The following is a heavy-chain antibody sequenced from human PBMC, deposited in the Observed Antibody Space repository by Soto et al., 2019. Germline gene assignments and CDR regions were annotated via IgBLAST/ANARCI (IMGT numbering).Heavy chain of an antibody. D-gene: IGHD2-8*01. CDR3: ASLSSAYCTNGVCYRPGVFDY. V-gene: IGHV4-59*01. CDR2: IYYSGST. J-gene: IGHJ4*02. Sequence: SETLSLTCTVSGGSISSYYWSWIRQPPGKGLEWIGYIYYSGSTNYNPSLKSRVTISVDTSKNQFSLKLSSVTAADTAVYYCASLSSAYCTNGVCYRPGVFDYWGQGTLVTVSS. CDR1: GGSISSYY.